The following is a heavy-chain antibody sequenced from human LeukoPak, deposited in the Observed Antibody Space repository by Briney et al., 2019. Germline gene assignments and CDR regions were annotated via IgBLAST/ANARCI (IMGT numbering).Heavy chain of an antibody. Sequence: PGGSLRLSCAAPEFTSNRYWMSWVRQAPGKGLEWVANIKHDGSEAHYVDSVKGRFTISRDNAKNSLSLQMNSLNVDDTGVYFCTRDALFGSGRTHLDFWSQGTLVSVSS. CDR3: TRDALFGSGRTHLDF. V-gene: IGHV3-7*04. D-gene: IGHD3-10*01. CDR2: IKHDGSEA. CDR1: EFTSNRYW. J-gene: IGHJ4*02.